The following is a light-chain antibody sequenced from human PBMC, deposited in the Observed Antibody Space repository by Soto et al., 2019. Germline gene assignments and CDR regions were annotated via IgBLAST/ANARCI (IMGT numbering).Light chain of an antibody. V-gene: IGKV3-11*01. J-gene: IGKJ4*01. CDR2: DAS. CDR3: QQRSSWPLT. CDR1: QSVSTY. Sequence: EIGLSQSPSTLSLSPGERATLSCRASQSVSTYLAWYQQKPGQSPRLLISDASNRATGIPARFSGSASGTDFTLTISSLEPEDSAVYYCQQRSSWPLTFGGGTKVDI.